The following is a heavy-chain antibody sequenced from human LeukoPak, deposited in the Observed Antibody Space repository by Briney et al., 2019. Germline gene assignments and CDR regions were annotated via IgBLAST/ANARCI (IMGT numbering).Heavy chain of an antibody. V-gene: IGHV1-69*04. CDR3: ARAKELLWFGEFIDY. CDR2: IIPILGIA. CDR1: GYTFTSYY. Sequence: GASVKVSCKASGYTFTSYYIHWVRQAPGQGLEWMGRIIPILGIANYAQKFQGRVTITADKSTSTAYMELSSLRSEDTAVYYCARAKELLWFGEFIDYWGQGTLVTVSS. D-gene: IGHD3-10*01. J-gene: IGHJ4*02.